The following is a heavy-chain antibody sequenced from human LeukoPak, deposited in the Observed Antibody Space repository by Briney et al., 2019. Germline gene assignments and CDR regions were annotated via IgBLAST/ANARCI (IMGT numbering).Heavy chain of an antibody. CDR3: ARGYPVTMIVVVITTSGYFDY. V-gene: IGHV4-34*01. J-gene: IGHJ4*02. Sequence: SETLSLTCAVYGGSFSGYYWSWIRQPPGKGVEWIGEINHSGSTNYNPSLKSRVTISVDTSKNQFSLKLSSVTAADTAVYYCARGYPVTMIVVVITTSGYFDYWGQGTLVTVSS. D-gene: IGHD3-22*01. CDR1: GGSFSGYY. CDR2: INHSGST.